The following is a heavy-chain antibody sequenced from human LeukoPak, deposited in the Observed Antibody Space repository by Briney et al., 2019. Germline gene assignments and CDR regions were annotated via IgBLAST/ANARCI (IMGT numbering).Heavy chain of an antibody. CDR3: ARVSDISVAAYFDY. J-gene: IGHJ4*02. V-gene: IGHV3-20*04. CDR1: GGSFSGYY. D-gene: IGHD6-19*01. Sequence: ETLSLTCAVYGGSFSGYYWSWVRQAPGKGLEWVSTINWNGGSTGYADSVKGRFTISRDNAKNSLYLQMDSLRAEDTALYYCARVSDISVAAYFDYWGQGTLVTVSS. CDR2: INWNGGST.